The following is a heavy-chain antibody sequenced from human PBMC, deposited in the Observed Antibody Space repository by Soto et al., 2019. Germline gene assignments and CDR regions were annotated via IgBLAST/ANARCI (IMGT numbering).Heavy chain of an antibody. CDR1: GFTFSSYS. J-gene: IGHJ3*02. V-gene: IGHV3-48*02. CDR3: ARDQASSLEWLSFDAFDI. Sequence: GGSLRLSCAASGFTFSSYSMNWVRQAPGKGLEWVSYISSSSSTIYYADSVKGRFTISRDNAKNSLYLQMNSLRDEDTAVYYCARDQASSLEWLSFDAFDIWGQGTMVTVSS. CDR2: ISSSSSTI. D-gene: IGHD3-3*01.